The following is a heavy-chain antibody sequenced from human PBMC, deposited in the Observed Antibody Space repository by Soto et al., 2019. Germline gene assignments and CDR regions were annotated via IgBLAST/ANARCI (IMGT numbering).Heavy chain of an antibody. D-gene: IGHD6-6*01. CDR1: GGSVSSGSYY. J-gene: IGHJ4*02. Sequence: SETLSLTCTVSGGSVSSGSYYWSWIRQPPGKGLEWIGYIYYSGGTNYNPSLKSRVTISVDTSKNQFSLNLSSVTAADAAVYFCARGLIVLVPAGTPTPYGSSSGYDYWGQGTLVTVS. CDR3: ARGLIVLVPAGTPTPYGSSSGYDY. V-gene: IGHV4-61*01. CDR2: IYYSGGT.